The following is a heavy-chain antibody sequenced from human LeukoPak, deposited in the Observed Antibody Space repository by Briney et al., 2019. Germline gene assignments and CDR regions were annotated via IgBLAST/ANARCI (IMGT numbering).Heavy chain of an antibody. CDR2: ISWNSGNI. V-gene: IGHV3-9*03. D-gene: IGHD5-12*01. CDR1: GFTFDDYA. Sequence: GGSLRLSCATSGFTFDDYAMHWVRQAPGKGLEWVSGISWNSGNIHYADSVKGRFTISRDNAKNPLYLQMNSLRAEDMALYYCARDLVATVGDAFDVWGQGTMVTVSS. J-gene: IGHJ3*01. CDR3: ARDLVATVGDAFDV.